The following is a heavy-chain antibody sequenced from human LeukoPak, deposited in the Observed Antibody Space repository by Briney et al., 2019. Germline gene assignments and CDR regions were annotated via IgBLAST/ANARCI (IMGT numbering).Heavy chain of an antibody. CDR1: GGTFSSYA. D-gene: IGHD2-15*01. CDR3: ARDRTRRDIVVVVAWGLGGFDP. J-gene: IGHJ5*02. V-gene: IGHV1-69*05. Sequence: SVKVSCKASGGTFSSYAISWVRQAPGQGLEWMGGIIPIFGTANYAQKFQGRVTITTDESTSTAYMELSSLRSEDTAVYYCARDRTRRDIVVVVAWGLGGFDPWGQGTLVTVSS. CDR2: IIPIFGTA.